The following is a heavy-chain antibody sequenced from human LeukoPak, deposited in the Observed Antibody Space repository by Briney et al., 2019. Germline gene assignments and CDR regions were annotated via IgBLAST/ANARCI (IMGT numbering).Heavy chain of an antibody. CDR2: ISAYNGNT. CDR1: GYTFTSYG. D-gene: IGHD3-22*01. CDR3: ARDRLRDYYDSSGGPDY. V-gene: IGHV1-18*01. J-gene: IGHJ4*02. Sequence: ASVKVSCKASGYTFTSYGISWVRQAPGQGLEWMGWISAYNGNTNYAQKLQGRVTMTTDTSTSTAYMELRSLRSEDTAVYYCARDRLRDYYDSSGGPDYWGQGTLVTVSS.